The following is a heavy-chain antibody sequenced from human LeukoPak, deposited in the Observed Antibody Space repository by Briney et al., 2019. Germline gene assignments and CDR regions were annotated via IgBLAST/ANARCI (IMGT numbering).Heavy chain of an antibody. CDR1: GFTLSSYA. Sequence: GGSLRLSCSASGFTLSSYAMHWVRQAPGKGLEYVSSISTDGGSTYYADSVKGRFTISRDNSKNTLYLQMSSLRGEDTAVYYCVKRGRQGDYAYDYWGQGTLVTVSS. J-gene: IGHJ4*02. V-gene: IGHV3-64D*06. CDR3: VKRGRQGDYAYDY. D-gene: IGHD4-17*01. CDR2: ISTDGGST.